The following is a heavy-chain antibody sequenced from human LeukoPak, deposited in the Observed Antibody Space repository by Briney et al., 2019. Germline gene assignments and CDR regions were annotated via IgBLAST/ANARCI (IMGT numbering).Heavy chain of an antibody. J-gene: IGHJ4*02. CDR1: GFTFSSYA. CDR3: AKTHAYIVLMGPGGPFDY. V-gene: IGHV3-23*01. Sequence: PGGSPRLSCAASGFTFSSYAMSWVRQAPGKGLEWVSAISGSGGSTYYADSVKGRFTISRDNSKNTLYLQMNSLRAEDTAVYYCAKTHAYIVLMGPGGPFDYWGQGTLVTVSS. CDR2: ISGSGGST. D-gene: IGHD2-8*01.